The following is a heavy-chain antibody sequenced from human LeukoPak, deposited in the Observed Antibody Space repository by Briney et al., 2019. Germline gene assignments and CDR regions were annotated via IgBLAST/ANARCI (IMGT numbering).Heavy chain of an antibody. D-gene: IGHD3-3*01. Sequence: GGSLRLSCAASGFDFSSNWMHWVRHAPGQGLVWVSRIKGDGISTNHADSVKGRFTISRDIAKNTLYLQMNSLRAEDTGVYYCAKDHYWSIDYRGRGTLVTVSS. CDR3: AKDHYWSIDY. CDR2: IKGDGIST. CDR1: GFDFSSNW. V-gene: IGHV3-74*01. J-gene: IGHJ4*02.